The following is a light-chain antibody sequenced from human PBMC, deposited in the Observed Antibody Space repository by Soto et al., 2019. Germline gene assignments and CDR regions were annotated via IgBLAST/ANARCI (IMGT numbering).Light chain of an antibody. Sequence: QPVLTQSPSASASLGASVKLTCTLSSGHSRFAIAWHQQQPEKGPRYLMKLNSDGSHSQGDGIPDRFSGSRSGAERYLTISSRQSQDEAGYSRQTCGTGIRVVGGGTKLTV. CDR3: QTCGTGIRV. J-gene: IGLJ2*01. CDR2: LNSDGSH. CDR1: SGHSRFA. V-gene: IGLV4-69*01.